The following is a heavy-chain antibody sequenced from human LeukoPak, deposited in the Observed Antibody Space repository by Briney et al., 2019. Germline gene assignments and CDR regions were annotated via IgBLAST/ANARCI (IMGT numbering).Heavy chain of an antibody. CDR1: GGTFSSYA. CDR2: IIPIFGTA. CDR3: ARGGSSGFYYFDY. J-gene: IGHJ4*02. Sequence: SVKVSCKASGGTFSSYAISWVRQAPGQGLEWMGGIIPIFGTANYAQKFQGRVTITTDESTSTAYMELSSLRSEDTAVYYCARGGSSGFYYFDYWGQGTLVTVSS. V-gene: IGHV1-69*05. D-gene: IGHD1-26*01.